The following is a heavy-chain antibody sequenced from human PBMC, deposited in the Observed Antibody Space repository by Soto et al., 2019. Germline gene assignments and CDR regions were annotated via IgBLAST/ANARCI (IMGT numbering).Heavy chain of an antibody. Sequence: VASVKVSCKASGYTFTSYDINWVRQATGQGLEWMGWMNPNSGNTGYAQKFQGRVTMTRNTSISTAYMELSSLRSEDTAVYYCARRAYTAARGSRYYYGMDVWGQGTTVTVSS. D-gene: IGHD6-6*01. CDR1: GYTFTSYD. J-gene: IGHJ6*02. CDR2: MNPNSGNT. V-gene: IGHV1-8*01. CDR3: ARRAYTAARGSRYYYGMDV.